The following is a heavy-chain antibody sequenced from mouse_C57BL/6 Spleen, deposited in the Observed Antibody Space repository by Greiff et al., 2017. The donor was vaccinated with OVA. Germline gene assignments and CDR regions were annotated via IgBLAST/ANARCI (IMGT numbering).Heavy chain of an antibody. CDR3: ASAYYYGSRAWFAY. Sequence: EVQLQESGPGLVKPSQSLSLTCSVTGYSITSGYYWNWIRQFPGNKLEWMGYISYDGSNNSNPSLKNRISITRDTSKNQFFLKLNSVTTEDTATYYCASAYYYGSRAWFAYWGQGTLVTVSA. CDR1: GYSITSGYY. J-gene: IGHJ3*01. V-gene: IGHV3-6*01. D-gene: IGHD1-1*01. CDR2: ISYDGSN.